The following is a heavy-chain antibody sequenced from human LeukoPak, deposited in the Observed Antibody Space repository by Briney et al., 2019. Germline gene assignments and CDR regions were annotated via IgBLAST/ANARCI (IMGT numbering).Heavy chain of an antibody. CDR1: GFTGNSNY. V-gene: IGHV3-66*01. J-gene: IGHJ4*02. CDR2: IYSSDST. Sequence: GGSLRLSCAASGFTGNSNYMSWVRQAPGKGLEWVSVIYSSDSTYYADSVKGRFTISRDNSKNTLYFQMNSLRVEDTAVYYCARDPRGDGXNVDYWGQGILVTVSS. D-gene: IGHD5-24*01. CDR3: ARDPRGDGXNVDY.